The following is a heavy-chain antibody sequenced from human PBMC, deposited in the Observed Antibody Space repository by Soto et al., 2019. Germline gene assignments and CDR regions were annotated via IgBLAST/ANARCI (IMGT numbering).Heavy chain of an antibody. CDR2: IIPIFGTV. V-gene: IGHV1-69*12. Sequence: QVQLVQSGAEVKKPGSSVKVSCKASGGTFSNYPISWLRQAPGQGLEWMGGIIPIFGTVNYAQKFQGSVTSTADEYTSTAYMELSSLRAEDTAVYYCARGNHRWLQLWYFDLWGRGTLVTVSS. CDR1: GGTFSNYP. D-gene: IGHD5-12*01. CDR3: ARGNHRWLQLWYFDL. J-gene: IGHJ2*01.